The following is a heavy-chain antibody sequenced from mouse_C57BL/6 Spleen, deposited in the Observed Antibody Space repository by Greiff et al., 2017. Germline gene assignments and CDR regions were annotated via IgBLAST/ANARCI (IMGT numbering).Heavy chain of an antibody. Sequence: EVQLVESEGGLVQPGSSMKLSCTASGFTFSDYYMAWVRQVPEKGLEWVANINYDGSSTYYLDSLKSRFIISRDNAKNILYLQMSSLKSEDTATYYCARDTGMGYAMDYWGKGTSVTVSS. J-gene: IGHJ4*01. V-gene: IGHV5-16*01. CDR3: ARDTGMGYAMDY. CDR1: GFTFSDYY. CDR2: INYDGSST. D-gene: IGHD4-1*01.